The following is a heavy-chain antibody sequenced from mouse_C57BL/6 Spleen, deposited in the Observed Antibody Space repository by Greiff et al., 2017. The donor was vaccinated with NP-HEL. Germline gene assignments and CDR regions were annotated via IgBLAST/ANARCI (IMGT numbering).Heavy chain of an antibody. D-gene: IGHD3-3*01. Sequence: QVQLQQSGPELVKPGASVKISCKASGYAFSSSWMNWVKQRPGKGLEWIGRIYPGDGDTNYNGKFKGKATLTADKSSSTAYMQLSSLTSEDTAIYYCARGGRFDYWGQGTTLTVSS. CDR3: ARGGRFDY. CDR2: IYPGDGDT. CDR1: GYAFSSSW. V-gene: IGHV1-82*01. J-gene: IGHJ2*01.